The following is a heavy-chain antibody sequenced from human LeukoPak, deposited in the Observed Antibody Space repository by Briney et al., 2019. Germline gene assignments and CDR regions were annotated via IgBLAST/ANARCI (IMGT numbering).Heavy chain of an antibody. CDR1: GYSFSTFD. J-gene: IGHJ6*03. D-gene: IGHD7-27*01. V-gene: IGHV1-8*03. Sequence: AAVKVSCKASGYSFSTFDINWVRQAPGQGLEWMGWLNPNTGETGYAQKFQDRVTITGNSSISTVDMELSSLTSDDTAVYYCARGPLTGEHYHYYMDVWGKGTTVTVSS. CDR3: ARGPLTGEHYHYYMDV. CDR2: LNPNTGET.